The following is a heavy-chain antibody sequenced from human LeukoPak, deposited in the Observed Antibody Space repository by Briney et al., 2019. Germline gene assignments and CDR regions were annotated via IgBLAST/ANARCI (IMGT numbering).Heavy chain of an antibody. CDR3: ARVDPDSSSTLEVFDY. J-gene: IGHJ4*02. V-gene: IGHV4-59*01. CDR1: GGSISSYY. Sequence: SETLSLTCTVSGGSISSYYWSWIRQPPGKGLVWIGYIYYSWSTNYNPSLKSRVTISVDTSKNQFSLKLSSVTAADTAVYYCARVDPDSSSTLEVFDYWSQGTLVTVSS. D-gene: IGHD6-6*01. CDR2: IYYSWST.